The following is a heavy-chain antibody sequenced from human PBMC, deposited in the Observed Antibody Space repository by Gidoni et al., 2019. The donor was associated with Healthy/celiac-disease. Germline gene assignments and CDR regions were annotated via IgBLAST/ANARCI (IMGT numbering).Heavy chain of an antibody. D-gene: IGHD5-18*01. J-gene: IGHJ6*02. CDR1: GYTFPRYA. CDR2: INTNTGNP. V-gene: IGHV7-4-1*02. CDR3: ARVDTAMVHYYGMDV. Sequence: QVQLVQSGSELKKPGSSVKVSCKASGYTFPRYAMNWVRQAPGQGLEWMGLINTNTGNPTYAQGFTGLFVFSLDTSVSTAYLQISSLKAEDTAVYYCARVDTAMVHYYGMDVWGQGTTVTVSS.